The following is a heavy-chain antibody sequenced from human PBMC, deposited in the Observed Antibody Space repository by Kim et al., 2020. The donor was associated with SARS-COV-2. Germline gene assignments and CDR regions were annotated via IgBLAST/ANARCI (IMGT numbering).Heavy chain of an antibody. D-gene: IGHD6-19*01. J-gene: IGHJ6*02. Sequence: GGSLRLSCAASGFIFSSYGMHWVRQAPGKGLEWVAVISYDGSNKNYADSVKGRFTISRDNSKNTLYLQMNSLRAEDTAVYYCAKELPPGYSSGRSYYYYGMDVWGQGTTVTVSS. CDR2: ISYDGSNK. CDR3: AKELPPGYSSGRSYYYYGMDV. V-gene: IGHV3-30*18. CDR1: GFIFSSYG.